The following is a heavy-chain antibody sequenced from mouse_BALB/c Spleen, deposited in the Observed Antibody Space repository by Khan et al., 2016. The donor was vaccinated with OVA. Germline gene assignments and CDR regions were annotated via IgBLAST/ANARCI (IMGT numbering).Heavy chain of an antibody. J-gene: IGHJ2*01. Sequence: QVRLQQSGAELARPEASVKSSCKASGYTFTSYWMQWVKQRPGQGLEWIGAIYPGDGNTRYTQKFKGKATLTADKSSSTAYMQLSSLASEDSAVYYCARGGITTGYFDFWGQGTTLTVSS. CDR1: GYTFTSYW. CDR2: IYPGDGNT. CDR3: ARGGITTGYFDF. V-gene: IGHV1-87*01. D-gene: IGHD2-4*01.